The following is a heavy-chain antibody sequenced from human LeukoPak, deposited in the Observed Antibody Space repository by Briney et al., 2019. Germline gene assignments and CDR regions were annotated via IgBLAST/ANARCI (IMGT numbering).Heavy chain of an antibody. D-gene: IGHD6-13*01. CDR2: ISSSGSTI. V-gene: IGHV3-48*03. CDR1: GFTFSSYE. CDR3: ATRIAAAGTSYFDY. Sequence: GGSLRLSCAASGFTFSSYEMNWVRQAPGKGLEWVSYISSSGSTIYYADSVKGRFTISRDNAKNSLYLQMNSLRAEDTAVYYCATRIAAAGTSYFDYWGQGTLVTVSS. J-gene: IGHJ4*02.